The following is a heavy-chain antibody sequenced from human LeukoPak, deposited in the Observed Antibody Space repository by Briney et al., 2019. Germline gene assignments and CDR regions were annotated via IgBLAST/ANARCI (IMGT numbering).Heavy chain of an antibody. V-gene: IGHV4-39*01. J-gene: IGHJ6*03. Sequence: PSETLSLTCTVSGGSISSSSYYWGWIRQPPGKGLEWIGSIYYSGSTYYNPSLKSRVTISVDTSKNQFSLKLSSVTAADTAVYYCAVVVAAITPRAYYYYMDVWGKGTTVTVSS. CDR2: IYYSGST. CDR1: GGSISSSSYY. D-gene: IGHD2-15*01. CDR3: AVVVAAITPRAYYYYMDV.